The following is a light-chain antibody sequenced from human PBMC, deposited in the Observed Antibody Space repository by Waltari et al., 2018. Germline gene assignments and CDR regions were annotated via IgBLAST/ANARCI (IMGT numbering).Light chain of an antibody. J-gene: IGLJ3*02. CDR1: SSDVGGYNY. CDR3: SSYTRSSTWV. CDR2: DVS. Sequence: QSALTQPASVSGSPGQSITISCTGTSSDVGGYNYVSWYQQHPGKAPKLMIYDVSKRPSAVSDRFSGSKSGHTASLTISGLQAEDEADYYCSSYTRSSTWVFGGGTKLTVL. V-gene: IGLV2-14*03.